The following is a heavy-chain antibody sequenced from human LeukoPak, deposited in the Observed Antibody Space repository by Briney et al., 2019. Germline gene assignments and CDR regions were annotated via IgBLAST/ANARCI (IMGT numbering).Heavy chain of an antibody. CDR1: GFTFSSYE. CDR2: ISSSGSTI. Sequence: GGSLRLSCAASGFTFSSYEMNWVRQAPGKGLEWVSYISSSGSTIYYADSVKGRFTISRGNAKNSLYLQMNSLRAEDTAVYYCARGARYCSSTSCYGGDWLSDFDYWGQGTLVTVSS. J-gene: IGHJ4*02. V-gene: IGHV3-48*03. CDR3: ARGARYCSSTSCYGGDWLSDFDY. D-gene: IGHD2-2*01.